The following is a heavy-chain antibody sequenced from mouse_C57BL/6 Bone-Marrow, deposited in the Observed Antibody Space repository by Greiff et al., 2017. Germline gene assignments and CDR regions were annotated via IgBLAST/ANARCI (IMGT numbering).Heavy chain of an antibody. V-gene: IGHV14-4*01. CDR1: GFNIKDDY. D-gene: IGHD1-1*01. J-gene: IGHJ3*01. CDR2: IDPENGDA. Sequence: VQLKQSGAELVRPGASVKLSCTASGFNIKDDYMHWVKQRPEQGLEWIGWIDPENGDAEYASKFQGKATITADTSSNTAYLQLSSLTSEDTAVYYRTCYGSGAYWGQGTLVTVSA. CDR3: TCYGSGAY.